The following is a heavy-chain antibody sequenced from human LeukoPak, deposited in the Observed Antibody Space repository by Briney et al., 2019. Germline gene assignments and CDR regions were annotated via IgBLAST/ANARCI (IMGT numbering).Heavy chain of an antibody. CDR1: GYTFTGYY. D-gene: IGHD3-3*02. Sequence: GASVKVSCKASGYTFTGYYMHWVRQAPGQGLEWMGWINPNSGGTNYAQRFQGRVTMTRDTSISTAYMELSRLRSDDTAVYYCARGLVLDYYYMDVWGKGTTVTVSS. CDR2: INPNSGGT. V-gene: IGHV1-2*02. J-gene: IGHJ6*03. CDR3: ARGLVLDYYYMDV.